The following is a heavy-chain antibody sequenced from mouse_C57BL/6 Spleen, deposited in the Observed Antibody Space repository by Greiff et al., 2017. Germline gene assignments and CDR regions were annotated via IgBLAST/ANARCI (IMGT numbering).Heavy chain of an antibody. CDR3: ARKGDGYIAY. D-gene: IGHD2-3*01. CDR2: ISYDGSN. Sequence: EVKLQESGPGLVKPSPSLSLTCSVTGYSITSCYYWNWIRQFPGNQLEWMGYISYDGSNNYNPSLKNRIAITRDTSKNQFFLKLNSVTTEDTATYYCARKGDGYIAYWGQGTRVTVSA. CDR1: GYSITSCYY. J-gene: IGHJ3*01. V-gene: IGHV3-6*01.